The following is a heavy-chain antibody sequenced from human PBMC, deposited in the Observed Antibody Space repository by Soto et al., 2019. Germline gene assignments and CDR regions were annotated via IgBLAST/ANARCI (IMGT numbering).Heavy chain of an antibody. V-gene: IGHV1-69*05. CDR3: ARDPWEVAGPKFDY. J-gene: IGHJ4*02. CDR2: IIPIFGTA. D-gene: IGHD6-19*01. Sequence: SVKVSCKASGGTFSSYAISWVRQAPGQGLEWMGGIIPIFGTANYAQKFQGRVTMTRDTSTSTVYMELSSLRSEDTAVYYCARDPWEVAGPKFDYWGQGTLVTVSS. CDR1: GGTFSSYA.